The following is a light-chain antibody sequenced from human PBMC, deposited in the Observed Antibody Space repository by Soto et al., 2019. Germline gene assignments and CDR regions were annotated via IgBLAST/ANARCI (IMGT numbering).Light chain of an antibody. V-gene: IGLV4-69*01. J-gene: IGLJ2*01. CDR3: QTWGTGIHVL. CDR2: LNTDGSH. Sequence: QLVLTQSPSASASLGASVKLTCTLSSGHTSYAIAWHQQHPEKGPRFLMKLNTDGSHTKGDGIPDRFSVSSSGAEYYLTISSLQSEDEADYYCQTWGTGIHVLFGGGTKVTVL. CDR1: SGHTSYA.